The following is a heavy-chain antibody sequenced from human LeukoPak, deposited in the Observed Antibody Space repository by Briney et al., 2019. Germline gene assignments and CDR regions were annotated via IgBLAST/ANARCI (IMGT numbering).Heavy chain of an antibody. V-gene: IGHV3-53*01. Sequence: PGGSLRLSCAASGFTVSSNYMSWVRQAPGKGLEWVSVIYNGGSTYYADSVKGRFTISRDNSKNTLYLQMNSLRAEDTAVYYCARARRYCSSTSCYGYAFDIWGQGTMVTVSS. CDR1: GFTVSSNY. J-gene: IGHJ3*02. D-gene: IGHD2-2*01. CDR3: ARARRYCSSTSCYGYAFDI. CDR2: IYNGGST.